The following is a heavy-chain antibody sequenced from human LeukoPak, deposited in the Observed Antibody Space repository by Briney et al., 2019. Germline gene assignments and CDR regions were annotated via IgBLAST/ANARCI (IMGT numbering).Heavy chain of an antibody. CDR2: IRQDGSGQ. Sequence: GGSLRLSCAASGFTFSSYYMSWVRQAPGKGLEWVANIRQDGSGQFYANSVKGRFTISRDNAKNSLYLQMDSLRVEDTAVYYCATWAGTATGFSGPFDYWSQGTPVTVSS. D-gene: IGHD6-13*01. CDR1: GFTFSSYY. CDR3: ATWAGTATGFSGPFDY. J-gene: IGHJ4*02. V-gene: IGHV3-7*01.